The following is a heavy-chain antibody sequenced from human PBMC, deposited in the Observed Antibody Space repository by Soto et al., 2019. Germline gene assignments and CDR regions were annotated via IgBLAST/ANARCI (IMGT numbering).Heavy chain of an antibody. V-gene: IGHV6-1*01. J-gene: IGHJ3*02. CDR2: TYYRSKWFN. D-gene: IGHD3-9*01. CDR1: GDSVSSKSAT. CDR3: ARVSGCFSVRDAFDI. Sequence: PSQTLSLTCAISGDSVSSKSATWNWIRQSPSRGLEWLGRTYYRSKWFNDYAVSVKSRITINSDTSKNQFSLQLNSVTPEDTAVYYCARVSGCFSVRDAFDIWGQGTMVTVSS.